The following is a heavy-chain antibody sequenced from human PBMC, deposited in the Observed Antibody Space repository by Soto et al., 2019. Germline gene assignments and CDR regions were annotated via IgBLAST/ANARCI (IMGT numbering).Heavy chain of an antibody. CDR2: IYPGDSDT. V-gene: IGHV5-51*01. D-gene: IGHD3-3*01. J-gene: IGHJ3*02. CDR3: ARRSKTRITIFGVVSDAFDI. CDR1: GYSFTSYW. Sequence: PGESLKISCKGSGYSFTSYWIGWVRQMPGKGLEWMGIIYPGDSDTRYSPSFQGQVTISADKSISTAYLQWSSLKASDTAMYYCARRSKTRITIFGVVSDAFDIWGQGTMVTVSS.